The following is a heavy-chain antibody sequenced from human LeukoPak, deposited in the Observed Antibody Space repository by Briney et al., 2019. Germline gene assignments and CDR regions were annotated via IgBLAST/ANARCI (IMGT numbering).Heavy chain of an antibody. Sequence: SETLSLTCTVSGGSISSYYWSWIRQPPGKGLEWIGYIYYSGSTNYNPSLKSRVTMSVDTSKNQFSLKLSSVTAADTAVYYCARDHCSSTSCYAFDPWGQGTLVTVSS. CDR1: GGSISSYY. V-gene: IGHV4-59*12. CDR2: IYYSGST. J-gene: IGHJ5*02. D-gene: IGHD2-2*01. CDR3: ARDHCSSTSCYAFDP.